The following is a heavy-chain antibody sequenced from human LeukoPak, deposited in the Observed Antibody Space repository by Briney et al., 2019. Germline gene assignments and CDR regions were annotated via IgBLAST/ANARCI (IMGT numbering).Heavy chain of an antibody. J-gene: IGHJ4*02. CDR3: AKEYPYSSSWRRVYYFGY. CDR2: ISYDGSNK. V-gene: IGHV3-30*18. Sequence: GGSLRLSCAASGFTFSSYGMHWVRQAPGKGLEWVAVISYDGSNKYYADSVKGRFTISRDNSKNTLYLQMNSLRAEDTAVYYCAKEYPYSSSWRRVYYFGYWGQGTLVTVSS. CDR1: GFTFSSYG. D-gene: IGHD6-13*01.